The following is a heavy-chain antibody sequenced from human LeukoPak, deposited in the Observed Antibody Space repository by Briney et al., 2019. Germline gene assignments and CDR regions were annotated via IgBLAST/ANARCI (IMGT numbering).Heavy chain of an antibody. J-gene: IGHJ4*02. V-gene: IGHV4-4*07. CDR1: GGSISSYY. CDR3: ARDRAWCSSTDCYQASDY. D-gene: IGHD2-2*01. CDR2: IYTSGST. Sequence: PSETLSLTCTVSGGSISSYYWSWIRQPAGKGLEWIGRIYTSGSTNYNPSLKSRVTMSVDTSKNQFSLKLSSVTAADTAVYYCARDRAWCSSTDCYQASDYWGQGTLVTVSS.